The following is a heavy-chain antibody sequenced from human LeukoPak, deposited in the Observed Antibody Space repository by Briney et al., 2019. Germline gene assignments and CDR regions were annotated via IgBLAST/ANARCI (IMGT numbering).Heavy chain of an antibody. V-gene: IGHV3-33*05. Sequence: QAGGSLRLSCAASGFTFSGYGMPWVRQAPGKGLEWVAVILYDGSNKYYADSVKGRFTISRDNSENTLYLQMNSLRAEDTAVYYCARDLRRGYSYGYGDYWGQGTLVTVSS. J-gene: IGHJ4*02. CDR1: GFTFSGYG. D-gene: IGHD5-18*01. CDR3: ARDLRRGYSYGYGDY. CDR2: ILYDGSNK.